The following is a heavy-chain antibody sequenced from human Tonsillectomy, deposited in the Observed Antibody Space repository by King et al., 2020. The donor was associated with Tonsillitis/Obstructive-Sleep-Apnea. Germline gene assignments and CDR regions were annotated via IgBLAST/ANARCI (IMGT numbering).Heavy chain of an antibody. CDR2: ISSSGGST. D-gene: IGHD3-22*01. CDR3: AKNYYDSSGPRYFYYYMDV. J-gene: IGHJ6*03. CDR1: GFTFNTYA. V-gene: IGHV3-23*04. Sequence: VQLVESGGGLVQPGGSLRLSCAASGFTFNTYAMSWVRQAPGKGLEWVSAISSSGGSTYYADSVKGRFTISRDNSKNTLYLQMNSLSAEDTALYYCAKNYYDSSGPRYFYYYMDVWGRGTTVTVSS.